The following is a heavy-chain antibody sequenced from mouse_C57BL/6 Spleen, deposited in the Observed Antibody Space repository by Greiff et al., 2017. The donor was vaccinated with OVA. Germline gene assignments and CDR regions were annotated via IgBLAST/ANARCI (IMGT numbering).Heavy chain of an antibody. CDR1: GFSLTSYG. CDR2: IWRGGST. CDR3: AKNNYDYDTWFAY. D-gene: IGHD2-4*01. Sequence: VHLVESGPGLVQPSQSLSITCTVSGFSLTSYGVHWVRQSPGKGLEWLGVIWRGGSTDYNAAFMSRLSITKDNSKSQVFFKMNSLQADDTAIYYCAKNNYDYDTWFAYWGQGTLVTVSA. V-gene: IGHV2-5*01. J-gene: IGHJ3*01.